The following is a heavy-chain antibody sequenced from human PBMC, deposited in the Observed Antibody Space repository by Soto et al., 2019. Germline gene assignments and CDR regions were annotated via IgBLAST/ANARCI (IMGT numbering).Heavy chain of an antibody. CDR1: GGTFSSYA. CDR3: ARDNSSIWAQPVYYYYGMDV. V-gene: IGHV1-69*12. J-gene: IGHJ6*02. Sequence: QVQLVQSGAEVKKPGSSVKVSCKASGGTFSSYAISWVRQAPGQGLEWLGGIIPIFGTANYAQKFQGRVTITADESTSTAYRELSSLRSEDTAVYYCARDNSSIWAQPVYYYYGMDVWGQGTTVTVSS. D-gene: IGHD6-13*01. CDR2: IIPIFGTA.